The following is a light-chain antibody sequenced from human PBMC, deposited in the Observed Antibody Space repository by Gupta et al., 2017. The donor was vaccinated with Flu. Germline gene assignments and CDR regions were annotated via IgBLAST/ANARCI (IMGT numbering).Light chain of an antibody. CDR3: MQGAHWPWA. CDR2: LVS. Sequence: ISCRSSQSLVYSDVSTILHWFQQRPGQSPRRLIYLVSHRESGVPDKFSGSGSGTEFTLKISRVEAEDVGVYFCMQGAHWPWAFGQGTKVEIK. CDR1: QSLVYSDVSTI. V-gene: IGKV2-30*01. J-gene: IGKJ1*01.